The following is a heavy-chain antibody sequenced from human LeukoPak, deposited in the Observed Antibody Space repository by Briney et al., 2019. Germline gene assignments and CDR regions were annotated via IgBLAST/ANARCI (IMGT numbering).Heavy chain of an antibody. V-gene: IGHV4-61*08. CDR2: IYYSGST. D-gene: IGHD3-3*02. Sequence: PSETLSLTCTVSGGSISSGGYYWNWIRQPPGKGLEWIGYIYYSGSTNYNPSLKSRVTISVDTSKNQFSLNLTSVTAADTAVYYCARGGIRQTFDNWGQGTLVTVSS. CDR1: GGSISSGGYY. J-gene: IGHJ4*02. CDR3: ARGGIRQTFDN.